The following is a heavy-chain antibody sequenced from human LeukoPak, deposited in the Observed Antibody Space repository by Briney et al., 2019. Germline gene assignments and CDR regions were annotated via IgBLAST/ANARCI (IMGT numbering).Heavy chain of an antibody. CDR3: AKDQWELANYFDL. V-gene: IGHV3-23*01. CDR1: GFTFSSHG. Sequence: GGSLRLSCAASGFTFSSHGMNWVRQAPGKGLEWVSGISPSGGITYYTDSVKGRFTISRDNSKNTQSLQMNSLRAEDTAVYYCAKDQWELANYFDLWGQGTLVTVSS. J-gene: IGHJ4*02. D-gene: IGHD1-26*01. CDR2: ISPSGGIT.